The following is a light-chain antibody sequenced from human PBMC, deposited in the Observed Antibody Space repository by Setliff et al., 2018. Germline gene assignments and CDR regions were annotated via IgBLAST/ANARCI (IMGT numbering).Light chain of an antibody. Sequence: QSALTKPPSVSGSPGHSVTISCTGTSSDVGGYNRVSWYQHPPGTAPKLMIYDVSHRPSGVPDRFSGSKSGNTASLTISGLQAEDEADYYCSSYTSSSHPVFGGGTKVTVL. CDR3: SSYTSSSHPV. J-gene: IGLJ3*02. V-gene: IGLV2-18*02. CDR1: SSDVGGYNR. CDR2: DVS.